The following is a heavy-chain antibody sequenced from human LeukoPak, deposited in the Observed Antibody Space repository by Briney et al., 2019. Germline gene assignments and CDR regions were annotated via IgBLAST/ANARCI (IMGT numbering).Heavy chain of an antibody. CDR1: GYTFTGYY. J-gene: IGHJ5*02. V-gene: IGHV1-2*05. Sequence: ASVKVSCKASGYTFTGYYMHWVRQAPGQGVVWVGRINPNSGGTNYAQKFQGRVTTTRDTSISTVYMELSRLRSDETVVYYCARAPRCSGGSCYWFDPWGQGTLVTVSS. D-gene: IGHD2-15*01. CDR2: INPNSGGT. CDR3: ARAPRCSGGSCYWFDP.